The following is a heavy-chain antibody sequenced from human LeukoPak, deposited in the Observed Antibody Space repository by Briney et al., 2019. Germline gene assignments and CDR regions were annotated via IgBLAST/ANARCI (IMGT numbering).Heavy chain of an antibody. D-gene: IGHD3-10*01. J-gene: IGHJ4*02. CDR1: GFTFSSYG. CDR3: AKDRNAYYYGSGPFDY. Sequence: GGSLRLPCAASGFTFSSYGMHWVRQAPGKGLEWVAVISYDGSNKYYADSVKGRFTISRDNSKNTLYLQMNSLRAEDTAVYYCAKDRNAYYYGSGPFDYWGQGTLVTVSS. CDR2: ISYDGSNK. V-gene: IGHV3-30*18.